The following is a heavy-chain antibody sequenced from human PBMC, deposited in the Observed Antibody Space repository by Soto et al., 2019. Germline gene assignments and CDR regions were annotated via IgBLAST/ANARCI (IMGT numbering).Heavy chain of an antibody. CDR2: IYYSGST. CDR3: ARDSGPRWWFDP. Sequence: QVQLQESGPGLVKPSQTLSLTCTVSGGSISSGGYYWSWIRQHPGKGLEWIGYIYYSGSTYYNPSLKSRVTTSVDTSKNHFSLKLSSVTAADTAVYYCARDSGPRWWFDPWGQGTLVTVSS. CDR1: GGSISSGGYY. V-gene: IGHV4-31*03. J-gene: IGHJ5*02. D-gene: IGHD2-15*01.